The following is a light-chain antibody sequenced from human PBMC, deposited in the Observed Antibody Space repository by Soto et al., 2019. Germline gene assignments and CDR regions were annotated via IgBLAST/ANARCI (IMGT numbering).Light chain of an antibody. CDR3: CSYAGSTTRVV. Sequence: QSALTQPASVSGSPGQSIAISCTGTSSDVVTYKYVSWYQQHPGKAPKLMIYEVSIRPSGVSDRFPGSKSGNTASLTISGLRPEDEAYYYCCSYAGSTTRVVFGGGTKVTVL. J-gene: IGLJ2*01. V-gene: IGLV2-14*01. CDR1: SSDVVTYKY. CDR2: EVS.